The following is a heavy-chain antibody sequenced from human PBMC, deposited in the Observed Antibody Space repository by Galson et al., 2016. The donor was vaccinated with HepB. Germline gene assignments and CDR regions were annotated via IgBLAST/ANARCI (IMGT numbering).Heavy chain of an antibody. CDR3: ATQYCSGGSCYSAAPGYWYFDL. CDR1: GFTFSSYT. J-gene: IGHJ2*01. D-gene: IGHD2-15*01. Sequence: SLRLSCAASGFTFSSYTMNWVHQAPGKGLEWVSYISSSSSSIYYADSVKGRFTISRDNAKNSLYLQMNSLRDEDTAVYYCATQYCSGGSCYSAAPGYWYFDLWGRGTLVTVSS. CDR2: ISSSSSSI. V-gene: IGHV3-48*02.